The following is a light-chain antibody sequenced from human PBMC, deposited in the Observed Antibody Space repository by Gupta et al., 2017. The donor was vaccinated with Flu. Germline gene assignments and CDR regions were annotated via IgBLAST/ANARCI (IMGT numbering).Light chain of an antibody. V-gene: IGLV1-47*01. Sequence: HSVLTPPPSASGTPGQRVTISCSGSSSNIGSSYVYWYQQLPGTAPKLLIYRNNQRPSGVPDRFSGSKSGTSGSLAISGLRSEVEADYYCAAWDDSLSGVVFGGGTKLTVL. J-gene: IGLJ2*01. CDR2: RNN. CDR3: AAWDDSLSGVV. CDR1: SSNIGSSY.